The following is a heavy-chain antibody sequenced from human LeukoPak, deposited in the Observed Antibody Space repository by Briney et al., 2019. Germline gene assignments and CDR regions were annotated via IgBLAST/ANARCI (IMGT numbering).Heavy chain of an antibody. D-gene: IGHD3-10*01. Sequence: PSGTLSLTCAVSGGSISSSNWWSWVRQPPGQGLEWIGEIYHSGSTNYNPSLKSRVTISVDKSKNQFSLKLSSVTAADTAVYYCARDKLPVRGVNYYYYGMDVWGKGTTVTVSS. CDR1: GGSISSSNW. CDR3: ARDKLPVRGVNYYYYGMDV. CDR2: IYHSGST. J-gene: IGHJ6*04. V-gene: IGHV4-4*02.